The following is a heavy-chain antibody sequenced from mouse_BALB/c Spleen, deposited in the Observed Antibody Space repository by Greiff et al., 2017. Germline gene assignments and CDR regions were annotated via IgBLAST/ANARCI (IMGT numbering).Heavy chain of an antibody. D-gene: IGHD2-3*01. CDR1: GYTFTSYY. V-gene: IGHV1S56*01. CDR3: ARGNDGYYYAMDY. J-gene: IGHJ4*01. Sequence: VQLQQSGPELVKPGASVKMSCKASGYTFTSYYIHWVKQRPGQGLEWIGWIYPGDGSTKYNEKFKGKTTLTADKSSSTAYMLLSSLTSEDSAIYFCARGNDGYYYAMDYWGQGTSVTVSS. CDR2: IYPGDGST.